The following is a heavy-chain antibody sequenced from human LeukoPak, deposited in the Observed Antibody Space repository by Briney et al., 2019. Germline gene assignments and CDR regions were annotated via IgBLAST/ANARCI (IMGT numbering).Heavy chain of an antibody. J-gene: IGHJ3*02. CDR1: GYTFTNNG. CDR2: ISAYNGNT. V-gene: IGHV1-18*01. CDR3: ARGYDSSGYYYAAPDAFDI. D-gene: IGHD3-22*01. Sequence: AVKVSCKASGYTFTNNGISWVRQAPGQGLEWMGWISAYNGNTNNAQKLQGRVTMTTDTSTSTAYMELRSLRSDDTAVYYCARGYDSSGYYYAAPDAFDIWGQGTMVTVSS.